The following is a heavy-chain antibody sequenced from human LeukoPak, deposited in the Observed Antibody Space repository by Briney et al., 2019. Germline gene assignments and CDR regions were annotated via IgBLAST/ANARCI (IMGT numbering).Heavy chain of an antibody. CDR1: GFTFSSYG. Sequence: GGSLRLSCAASGFTFSSYGMHWVRQAPGKGLEWVSYISVTTRTIHYADSVKGRFTISRDNAKNSLYLQMNSLRAEDTAVYYCARSAPTVRGVIESIYMDVWGKGTTVTVSS. D-gene: IGHD3-10*01. J-gene: IGHJ6*03. CDR2: ISVTTRTI. V-gene: IGHV3-48*01. CDR3: ARSAPTVRGVIESIYMDV.